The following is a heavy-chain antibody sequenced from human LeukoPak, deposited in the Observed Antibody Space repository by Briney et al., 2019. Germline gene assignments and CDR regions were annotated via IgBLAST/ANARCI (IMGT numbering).Heavy chain of an antibody. CDR3: ARGNRINKALDY. CDR2: ISSSSSYI. Sequence: GGSLRLSCAASGFTFSSYSMNWVRQAPGKGLEWVSSISSSSSYIYYADSVKGRFTISRDNAKNSLYLQMNSLRAEDTAVYYWARGNRINKALDYWGQGTLVTVSS. CDR1: GFTFSSYS. V-gene: IGHV3-21*01. J-gene: IGHJ4*02. D-gene: IGHD1-14*01.